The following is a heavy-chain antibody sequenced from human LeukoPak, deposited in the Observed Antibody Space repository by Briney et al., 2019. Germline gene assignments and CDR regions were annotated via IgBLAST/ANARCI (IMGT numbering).Heavy chain of an antibody. J-gene: IGHJ4*02. Sequence: SETLSLTCTVSGGSVSSSSYYWGWIRQPPGKGLEWIGSIYYSGDTYYNPSLRSRVAISIDTSKKQFSLKLPSVTAADTAVYYCARRCLLRGLERWGQGTLVTVSS. CDR2: IYYSGDT. V-gene: IGHV4-39*01. CDR1: GGSVSSSSYY. D-gene: IGHD2-15*01. CDR3: ARRCLLRGLER.